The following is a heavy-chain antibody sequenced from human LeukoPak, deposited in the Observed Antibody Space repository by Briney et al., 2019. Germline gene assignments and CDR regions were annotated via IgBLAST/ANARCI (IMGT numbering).Heavy chain of an antibody. Sequence: SESLSLTCTVSGGSISSGSHYWSWIRPPAGKGLEWIGRIYTSGSTNYNPSLKSRVTISVDTSKNQFSLKLSSVTAADTAVYYCGRVPSYYYDSSGYGWGQGTLVTVSS. J-gene: IGHJ4*02. CDR3: GRVPSYYYDSSGYG. CDR1: GGSISSGSHY. D-gene: IGHD3-22*01. V-gene: IGHV4-61*02. CDR2: IYTSGST.